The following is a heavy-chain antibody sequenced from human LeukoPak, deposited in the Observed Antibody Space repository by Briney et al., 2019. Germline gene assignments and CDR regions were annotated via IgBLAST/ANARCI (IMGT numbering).Heavy chain of an antibody. CDR1: GGSVSSGSYY. J-gene: IGHJ5*02. CDR3: ARAGPPYYDFWSGYLPNWFDP. CDR2: IYYSGST. V-gene: IGHV4-61*01. Sequence: SETLSLTCTVSGGSVSSGSYYWSWIRQPPGKGLEWIGCIYYSGSTNYNPSLKSRVTISVDTSKNQFSLKLSSVTAADTAVYYCARAGPPYYDFWSGYLPNWFDPWGQGTLVTVSS. D-gene: IGHD3-3*01.